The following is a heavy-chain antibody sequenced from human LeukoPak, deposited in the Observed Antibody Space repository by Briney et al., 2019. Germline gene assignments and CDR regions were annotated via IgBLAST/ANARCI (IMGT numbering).Heavy chain of an antibody. Sequence: GASVKVSCKASGYTFATDGISWIRQAPGQGLEWLGWISGYTGNTYYAQKFQGRVTMTTDTSTSTAYMELRDLKSDDTALYYCAKDEWELPYCFPFWGQGTQVTVSS. CDR3: AKDEWELPYCFPF. CDR1: GYTFATDG. J-gene: IGHJ4*02. V-gene: IGHV1-18*01. CDR2: ISGYTGNT. D-gene: IGHD1-26*01.